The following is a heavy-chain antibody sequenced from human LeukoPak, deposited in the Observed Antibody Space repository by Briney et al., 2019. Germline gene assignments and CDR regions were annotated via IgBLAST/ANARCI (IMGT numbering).Heavy chain of an antibody. CDR1: GGSISSYY. Sequence: PSETLSLTCTVSGGSISSYYWSWIRQPPGKGLEWIGYIYYSGSTNYNPSLKSRVTMSVDTSKNQFSLKLSSVTAADTAVYYCARSGDFWSGYRQDYYYYMDVWGKGTTVTVSS. D-gene: IGHD3-3*01. V-gene: IGHV4-59*12. CDR3: ARSGDFWSGYRQDYYYYMDV. J-gene: IGHJ6*03. CDR2: IYYSGST.